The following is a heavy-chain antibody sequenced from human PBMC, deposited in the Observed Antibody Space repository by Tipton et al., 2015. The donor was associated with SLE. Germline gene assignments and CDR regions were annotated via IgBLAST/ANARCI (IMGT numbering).Heavy chain of an antibody. CDR2: IYYSGST. J-gene: IGHJ4*02. D-gene: IGHD6-13*01. CDR1: GGSISSSSYY. V-gene: IGHV4-61*05. CDR3: ARGGGSSWYGRFFDY. Sequence: TLSLTCTVSGGSISSSSYYWGWIRQPPGKGLEWIGYIYYSGSTNYNPSLKSRVTISVDTSKNQFSLKLSSVTAADTAVYYCARGGGSSWYGRFFDYWGQGTLVTVSS.